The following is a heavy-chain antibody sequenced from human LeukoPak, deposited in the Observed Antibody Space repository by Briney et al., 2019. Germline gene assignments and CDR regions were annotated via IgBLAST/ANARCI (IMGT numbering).Heavy chain of an antibody. CDR2: ISGSGGST. D-gene: IGHD1-14*01. V-gene: IGHV3-23*01. J-gene: IGHJ4*02. Sequence: PGGSLRLSCAASGFTLSSYAMSWVRHAPGKGLEWVSAISGSGGSTFYADSVKGRFTISRDNSKNTLYLQMNSLRAEDTAVYYCAKVIGIKKGLYYFDYWGQGTLVTVSS. CDR3: AKVIGIKKGLYYFDY. CDR1: GFTLSSYA.